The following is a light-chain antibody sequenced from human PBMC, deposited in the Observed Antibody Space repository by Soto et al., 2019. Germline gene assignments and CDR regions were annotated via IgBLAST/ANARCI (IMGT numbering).Light chain of an antibody. CDR1: QSIGSW. V-gene: IGKV1-5*03. Sequence: DIQMIQSPSTLSASVGDRVTITCRASQSIGSWLAWYQQKPGKAPKLLIYKASSLESGVPSRFSGSGSGTEFTLTISSLQPDDLSTYYCQQYNSYPYTFGQGTKLEIK. CDR3: QQYNSYPYT. CDR2: KAS. J-gene: IGKJ2*01.